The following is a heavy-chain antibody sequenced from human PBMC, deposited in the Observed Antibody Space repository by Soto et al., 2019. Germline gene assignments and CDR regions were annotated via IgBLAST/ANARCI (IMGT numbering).Heavy chain of an antibody. CDR3: ARGLATVTLSNYYYYGVDY. CDR1: GYTFTSYG. D-gene: IGHD4-17*01. Sequence: GASVKVSCKASGYTFTSYGISWVRQAPGQGLEWMGWISTYNGNTNYAQKLQGRVTMTTDTSTSTAYMELRSLRSDDTAVYYCARGLATVTLSNYYYYGVDYWGQGTTVTVSS. CDR2: ISTYNGNT. J-gene: IGHJ6*02. V-gene: IGHV1-18*01.